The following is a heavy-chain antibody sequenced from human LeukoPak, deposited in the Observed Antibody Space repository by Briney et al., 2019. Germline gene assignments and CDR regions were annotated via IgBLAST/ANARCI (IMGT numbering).Heavy chain of an antibody. Sequence: PGWSLRLSCAASGFTFDDYAMHWVRQAPGKGLEWVSGISWNSGSIGYADSVKGRFTISRDNAKNSLYLQMNSLRAEDTALYYCAKDMGSIAAAGMDVWGQGTTVTVSS. CDR1: GFTFDDYA. CDR2: ISWNSGSI. D-gene: IGHD6-13*01. CDR3: AKDMGSIAAAGMDV. J-gene: IGHJ6*02. V-gene: IGHV3-9*01.